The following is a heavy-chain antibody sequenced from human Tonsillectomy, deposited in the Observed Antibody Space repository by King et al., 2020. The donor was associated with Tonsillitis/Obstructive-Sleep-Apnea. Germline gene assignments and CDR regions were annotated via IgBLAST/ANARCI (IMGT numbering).Heavy chain of an antibody. D-gene: IGHD3-3*01. CDR2: INHSGST. CDR1: GGSFSGYY. Sequence: VQLQQWGAGLLKPSETLSLTCAVYGGSFSGYYWSWIRQPPGKGLEWIGEINHSGSTNYNPSLTSRVTISVDTSKNQFSLKLSSVTAADTAVYYCSRGRITIFGVVINYYYGMDVWGQGTTVTVSS. CDR3: SRGRITIFGVVINYYYGMDV. J-gene: IGHJ6*02. V-gene: IGHV4-34*01.